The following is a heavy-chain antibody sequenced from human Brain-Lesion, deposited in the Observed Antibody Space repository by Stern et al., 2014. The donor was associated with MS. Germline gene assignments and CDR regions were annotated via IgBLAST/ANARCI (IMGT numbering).Heavy chain of an antibody. CDR2: IYPKSGGT. CDR1: GYTFTGYY. D-gene: IGHD3-10*01. CDR3: ARGYYGSGRPQKGMDV. V-gene: IGHV1-2*02. J-gene: IGHJ6*02. Sequence: VLLVEFVAEVKKPGASVKVSCKASGYTFTGYYMYWVRPAPGQGIEWMGWIYPKSGGTHYAQKFQGRVTMTRDKSITTAYMELSRLRSDDAAVYYCARGYYGSGRPQKGMDVWGQGTTVTVSS.